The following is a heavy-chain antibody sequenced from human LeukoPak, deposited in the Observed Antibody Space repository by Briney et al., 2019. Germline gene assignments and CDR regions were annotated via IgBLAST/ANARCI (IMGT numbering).Heavy chain of an antibody. CDR2: MYTGGGR. J-gene: IGHJ4*02. D-gene: IGHD2-21*02. CDR1: GFSVSSYY. V-gene: IGHV3-66*01. CDR3: TRGQSYCGADCYSD. Sequence: GGSLRLSCAASGFSVSSYYMSWVRQPPGKGLEWVSVMYTGGGRYYGDSVKGRFTNSRDNSKNTVFLQMNSLRVEDTALYYCTRGQSYCGADCYSDWGQGTLVTVSS.